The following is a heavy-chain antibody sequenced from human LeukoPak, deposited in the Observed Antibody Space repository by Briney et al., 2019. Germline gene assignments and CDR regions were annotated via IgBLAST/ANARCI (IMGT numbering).Heavy chain of an antibody. CDR3: AITDGDYDLYYFDY. CDR1: GGTFSSYA. CDR2: IIPIFGTA. D-gene: IGHD4-17*01. Sequence: VASVKASCKASGGTFSSYAISWVRQAPGQGVECMGRIIPIFGTANYAQKFQGRVTITTDESTSTAYMELSSLRSEDTAVYYCAITDGDYDLYYFDYWGQGTLVTVS. V-gene: IGHV1-69*05. J-gene: IGHJ4*02.